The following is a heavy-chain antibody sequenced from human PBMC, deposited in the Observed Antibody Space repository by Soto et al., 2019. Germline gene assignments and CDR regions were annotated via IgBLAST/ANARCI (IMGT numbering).Heavy chain of an antibody. V-gene: IGHV3-21*01. CDR1: GFTFSSYS. Sequence: PGGSLRLSCAASGFTFSSYSMNWVRQAPGKGLEWVSSISSSSSYIYYADSVKGRFTISRDNAKNSLYLQMNSLRAEDTAVYYCARSYQLLHYYYYGMDVWGQGTTVTVSS. CDR3: ARSYQLLHYYYYGMDV. CDR2: ISSSSSYI. D-gene: IGHD2-2*01. J-gene: IGHJ6*02.